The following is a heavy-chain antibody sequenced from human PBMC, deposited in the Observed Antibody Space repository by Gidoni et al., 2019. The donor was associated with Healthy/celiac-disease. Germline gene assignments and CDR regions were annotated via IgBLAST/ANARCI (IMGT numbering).Heavy chain of an antibody. CDR1: GYTLTALS. CDR2: FDPEDGET. Sequence: QVQLVQSGAEVKKPGASVKVSCKVSGYTLTALSMHWGRQAPGKGLEWMGGFDPEDGETIYAQKFQGRVTMTEDTSTDTAYMELSSLRSEDTAVYYCATVGSRDGYNSAPNFDYWGQGTLVTVSS. J-gene: IGHJ4*02. D-gene: IGHD5-12*01. CDR3: ATVGSRDGYNSAPNFDY. V-gene: IGHV1-24*01.